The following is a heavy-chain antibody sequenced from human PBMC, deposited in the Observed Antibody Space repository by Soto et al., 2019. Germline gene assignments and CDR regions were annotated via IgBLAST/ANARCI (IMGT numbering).Heavy chain of an antibody. D-gene: IGHD4-17*01. Sequence: SETLSLTCTVSGGSISAYFWTWIRQPPGKGLEWIGNIHFNGRTKYNPSLKSRVTISIDTSKNHFSLKLTSATAADTAVYYCSRDVDFGEEDVWGQGTTVTVSS. CDR1: GGSISAYF. J-gene: IGHJ6*02. CDR3: SRDVDFGEEDV. CDR2: IHFNGRT. V-gene: IGHV4-59*01.